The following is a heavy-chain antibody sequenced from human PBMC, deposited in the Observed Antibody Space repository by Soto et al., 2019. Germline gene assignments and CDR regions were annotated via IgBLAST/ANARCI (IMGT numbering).Heavy chain of an antibody. Sequence: PSETLSLTCVVSNFSISSGYYWGWIRQSPGKGLEWIASIYRSGTTSYNPSLKSRVTISVDPSKNQFSLMLTAATAADTAVYYCARTHGGSYYSVFNYWGRGSLVTVSS. J-gene: IGHJ4*02. CDR3: ARTHGGSYYSVFNY. CDR2: IYRSGTT. D-gene: IGHD1-26*01. V-gene: IGHV4-38-2*01. CDR1: NFSISSGYY.